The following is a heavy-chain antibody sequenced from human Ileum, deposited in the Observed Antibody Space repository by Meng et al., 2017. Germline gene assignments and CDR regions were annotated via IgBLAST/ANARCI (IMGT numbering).Heavy chain of an antibody. CDR1: SGSISSNTY. CDR3: ARHGGYSQDF. Sequence: QVQLQGSDPGLLRPSGTLSLTCAVSSGSISSNTYWSWVRQPPGKGLEWIGQISHSGSAYYNPSLKSRVTMSVDKSKSQFSLMLTSVTAADTAIYYCARHGGYSQDFWGQGTLVTVSS. CDR2: ISHSGSA. V-gene: IGHV4-4*02. D-gene: IGHD4-23*01. J-gene: IGHJ4*02.